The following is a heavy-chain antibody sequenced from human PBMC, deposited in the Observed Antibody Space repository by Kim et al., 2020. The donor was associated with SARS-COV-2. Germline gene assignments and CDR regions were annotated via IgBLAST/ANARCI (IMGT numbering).Heavy chain of an antibody. J-gene: IGHJ4*02. CDR3: AKLRLEANGDYNYFDY. D-gene: IGHD4-17*01. Sequence: DSVKGRFTISSDNAKNSLYLQMNSLRAEDTALYYCAKLRLEANGDYNYFDYWGQGPLVTVSS. V-gene: IGHV3-9*01.